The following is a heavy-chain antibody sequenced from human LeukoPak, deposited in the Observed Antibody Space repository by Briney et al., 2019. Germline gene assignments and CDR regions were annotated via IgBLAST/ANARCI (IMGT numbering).Heavy chain of an antibody. D-gene: IGHD1-7*01. CDR3: AKVDVLRELFDY. CDR1: GFNFNTYG. V-gene: IGHV3-30*02. CDR2: IQHDGSNK. J-gene: IGHJ4*02. Sequence: GGSLRLSCAASGFNFNTYGMHWVRQAPGKGLEWAAFIQHDGSNKYYGDSVKGRFTIFRDNSKNTLYLQMHSLRTEDTAVYYCAKVDVLRELFDYWGQGTLVTVSS.